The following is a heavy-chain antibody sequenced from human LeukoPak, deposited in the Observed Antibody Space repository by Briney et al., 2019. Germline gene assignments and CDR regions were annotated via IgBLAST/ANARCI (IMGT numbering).Heavy chain of an antibody. CDR2: ISSSSSYI. D-gene: IGHD3-22*01. Sequence: GVSLRLSCAASGFTFSSYSMNWVRQDPGKGLEWVSSISSSSSYIYYADSVKGRFTISRDNAKNSLYLQMNSLRAKDTAVYYCARDSSYYDSSGYYYRGYAFDIWGQGTMVTVSS. V-gene: IGHV3-21*01. CDR1: GFTFSSYS. J-gene: IGHJ3*02. CDR3: ARDSSYYDSSGYYYRGYAFDI.